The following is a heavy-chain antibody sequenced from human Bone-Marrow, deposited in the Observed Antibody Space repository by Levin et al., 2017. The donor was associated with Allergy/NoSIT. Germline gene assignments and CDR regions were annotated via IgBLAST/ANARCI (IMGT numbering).Heavy chain of an antibody. Sequence: ASVKVSCAASGFSFSYFWMTWVRQVPGKGLEWMANINQDGSELHSVDSVKGRFTISRDNTKNSLYLEMNSLRAEDTAIYYCARAIWFGEFNDYWGQGTLVSVSS. V-gene: IGHV3-7*04. D-gene: IGHD3-10*01. CDR3: ARAIWFGEFNDY. CDR1: GFSFSYFW. CDR2: INQDGSEL. J-gene: IGHJ4*02.